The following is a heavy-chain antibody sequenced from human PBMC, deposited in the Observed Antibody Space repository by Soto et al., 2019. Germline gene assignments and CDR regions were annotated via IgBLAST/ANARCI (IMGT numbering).Heavy chain of an antibody. CDR2: MYPNNGQT. Sequence: QVQLVQSGAEVKRPGASVKVSCKASGDTLSNFDFNWVRQATGQGLEWMGWMYPNNGQTAYARTFQGRVTMTWNSSISTAYMELSSLTSEDTAVYYCAKMIRGLIHWLDPWGQGTLVTVSS. V-gene: IGHV1-8*01. CDR3: AKMIRGLIHWLDP. CDR1: GDTLSNFD. J-gene: IGHJ5*02. D-gene: IGHD3-16*01.